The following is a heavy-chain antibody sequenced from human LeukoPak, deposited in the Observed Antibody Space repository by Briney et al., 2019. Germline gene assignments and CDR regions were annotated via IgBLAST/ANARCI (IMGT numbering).Heavy chain of an antibody. J-gene: IGHJ4*02. Sequence: GGSLRLSCAASGFTFSSYAMHWVRQAPGKGLEWMAVISYDGSNKYYADSVKGRFTISRDNSKNTLYLEMNSLRAEDTAVYYCAKTSIAAAGADVFDYWGQGTLVTVSS. V-gene: IGHV3-30*18. D-gene: IGHD6-13*01. CDR1: GFTFSSYA. CDR3: AKTSIAAAGADVFDY. CDR2: ISYDGSNK.